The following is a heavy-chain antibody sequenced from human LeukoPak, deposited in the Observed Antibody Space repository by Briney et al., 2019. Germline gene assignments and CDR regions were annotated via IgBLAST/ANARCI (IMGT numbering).Heavy chain of an antibody. D-gene: IGHD2-2*01. CDR3: AREREGTVVVQPARGAFDT. V-gene: IGHV4-4*07. CDR2: VSSSGST. CDR1: GVSISSYY. J-gene: IGHJ3*02. Sequence: SETLSLTCSVSGVSISSYYWSWIRQPAGKGLEWIGRVSSSGSTNYSPSLRSRVTISVDKSNNRFSLMLRSVTAADTAVYYCAREREGTVVVQPARGAFDTWGQGTMVTVSS.